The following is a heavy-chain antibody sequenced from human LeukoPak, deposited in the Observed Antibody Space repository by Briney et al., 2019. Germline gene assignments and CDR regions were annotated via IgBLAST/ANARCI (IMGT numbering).Heavy chain of an antibody. CDR2: ISGSGGST. Sequence: GGSLRLSCAASGFTLSTYAMSWVRQAPGKGLEWVSSISGSGGSTYYSDSVKGRFTISRDNSKNTLFLQMNSLRAEDTAVFYCAKGMVSSWRKYYYYMDVWRKGTTVTVSS. D-gene: IGHD6-13*01. CDR3: AKGMVSSWRKYYYYMDV. CDR1: GFTLSTYA. V-gene: IGHV3-23*01. J-gene: IGHJ6*03.